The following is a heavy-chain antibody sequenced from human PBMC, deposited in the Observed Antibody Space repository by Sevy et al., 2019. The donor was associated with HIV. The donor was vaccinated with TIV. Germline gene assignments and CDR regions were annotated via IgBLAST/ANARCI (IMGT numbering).Heavy chain of an antibody. J-gene: IGHJ3*02. V-gene: IGHV5-51*01. Sequence: GESLKISCKGSEYSFTSYWIDWVRQMPGKGLEWMGIIYPGDSDTRYSPSFQGQVTISADKSISTAYLQWSSLKASDTAMYYCARHYYDSSGMGEGAFDIWGQGTMVTVSS. CDR2: IYPGDSDT. D-gene: IGHD3-22*01. CDR1: EYSFTSYW. CDR3: ARHYYDSSGMGEGAFDI.